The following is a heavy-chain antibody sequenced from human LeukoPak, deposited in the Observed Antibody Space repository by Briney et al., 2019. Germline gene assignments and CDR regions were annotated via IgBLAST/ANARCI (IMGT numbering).Heavy chain of an antibody. CDR2: IKQDGGEK. V-gene: IGHV3-7*01. CDR3: ARDFRVVVAATPSDAFDI. CDR1: GFTFSSYW. J-gene: IGHJ3*02. D-gene: IGHD2-15*01. Sequence: GGSLRLSCAASGFTFSSYWMSWVRQAPGKGLEWVANIKQDGGEKYYVDSVKGRFTISRDNAKNSLYLQMNSLRAEDTAVYYCARDFRVVVAATPSDAFDIWGQGTMVTVSS.